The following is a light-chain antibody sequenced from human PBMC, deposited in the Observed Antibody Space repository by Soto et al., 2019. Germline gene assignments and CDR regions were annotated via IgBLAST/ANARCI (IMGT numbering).Light chain of an antibody. V-gene: IGLV1-40*01. CDR2: DNN. J-gene: IGLJ2*01. CDR3: QSYDTSLSVV. CDR1: SFNIGAGYG. Sequence: QSVLTQPPSVSGAPGQRVTISCTGSSFNIGAGYGVHWYQHLPGTAPKLLIYDNNNRPSGVPDRFSGSKSGTSASLAITGLLADDEADYSCQSYDTSLSVVFGGGTKLTVL.